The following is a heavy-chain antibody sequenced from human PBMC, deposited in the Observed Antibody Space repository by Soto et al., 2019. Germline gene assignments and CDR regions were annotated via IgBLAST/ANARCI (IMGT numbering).Heavy chain of an antibody. D-gene: IGHD5-12*01. J-gene: IGHJ5*02. Sequence: QVQLHQWGAGQLRASETLSLTCGVSGGSFSGYYWSWIRQPPGKGLEWIGEVNDSGNSNYNPSLKRRVVISVDTPKNEFSLKMNTVTAAATGVYYCARVRRWLPEEMVDLWGQGALVTVSS. V-gene: IGHV4-34*01. CDR3: ARVRRWLPEEMVDL. CDR1: GGSFSGYY. CDR2: VNDSGNS.